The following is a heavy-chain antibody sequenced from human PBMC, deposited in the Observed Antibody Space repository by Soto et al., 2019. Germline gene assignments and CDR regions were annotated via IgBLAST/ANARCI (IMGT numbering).Heavy chain of an antibody. Sequence: PGGSLRLSCAASGFTFSSYGMHWVRQAPGKGLEWVAVIWYDGSNKYYADSVKGRFTISRDNSKNTLYLQMNSLRAEDTAVYYCARNVRGGPSKAWYFDYWGQGTLVTVSS. CDR3: ARNVRGGPSKAWYFDY. CDR2: IWYDGSNK. CDR1: GFTFSSYG. D-gene: IGHD3-10*01. V-gene: IGHV3-33*01. J-gene: IGHJ4*02.